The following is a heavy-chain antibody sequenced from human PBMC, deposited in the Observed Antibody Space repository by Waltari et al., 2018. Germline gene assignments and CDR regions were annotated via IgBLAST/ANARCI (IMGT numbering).Heavy chain of an antibody. Sequence: QVQLQESGPGLVKPSQTLSLTCTVSGGSISSGSYYWSWIRQPAGKGREWIGRTYTRGTTNYNPSPKSRFTISFATSKNQFSLKLSSVTAADTAVYYCARGGGNGWEPIGGSRNAFDIWGQGTMVTVSS. CDR2: TYTRGTT. V-gene: IGHV4-61*02. CDR1: GGSISSGSYY. D-gene: IGHD1-26*01. J-gene: IGHJ3*02. CDR3: ARGGGNGWEPIGGSRNAFDI.